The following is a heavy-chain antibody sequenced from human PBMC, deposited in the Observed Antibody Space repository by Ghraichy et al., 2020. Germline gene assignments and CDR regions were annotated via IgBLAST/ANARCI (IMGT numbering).Heavy chain of an antibody. CDR3: ARGRYSSGPLGVDV. J-gene: IGHJ6*02. V-gene: IGHV1-2*04. D-gene: IGHD3-22*01. CDR2: INPNSGGT. Sequence: ASVKVSCKASGYTFTGYYMHWVRQAPGQGLEWMGWINPNSGGTNYAQKFQGWVTMTRDTSISTAYMELSRLRSDDTAVYYCARGRYSSGPLGVDVWGQGTTVTVSS. CDR1: GYTFTGYY.